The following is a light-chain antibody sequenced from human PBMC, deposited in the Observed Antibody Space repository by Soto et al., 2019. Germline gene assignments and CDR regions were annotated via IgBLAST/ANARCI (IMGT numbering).Light chain of an antibody. J-gene: IGKJ1*01. CDR2: KAS. CDR1: QSISSW. Sequence: DIQMTQSPSTLSASVGDRVTITCRASQSISSWLAWYQQKPGQAPKLLIYKASSLGSGVPSRFSGSGSGTEFTLTISSLQPDDFATYYCQQYNSYPGTFGQGTKVEIK. CDR3: QQYNSYPGT. V-gene: IGKV1-5*03.